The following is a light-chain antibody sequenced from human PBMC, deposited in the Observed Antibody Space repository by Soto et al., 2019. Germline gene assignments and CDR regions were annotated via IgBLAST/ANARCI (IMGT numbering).Light chain of an antibody. CDR1: QSVLYSPNNKNY. CDR2: WAS. CDR3: QQYHSAPQS. J-gene: IGKJ1*01. V-gene: IGKV4-1*01. Sequence: DIVMTQSPDSLAVSLGERATINCKSSQSVLYSPNNKNYLAWYQQKPGQPPKLLIYWASTRESGVPDRFSGSGSGTDFTLTNSTLQAVYGAFYYGQQYHSAPQSFGQGTKVEIK.